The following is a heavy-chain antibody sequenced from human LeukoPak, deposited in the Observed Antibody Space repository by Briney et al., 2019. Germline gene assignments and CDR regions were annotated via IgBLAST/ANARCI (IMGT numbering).Heavy chain of an antibody. CDR2: INPNSGGT. J-gene: IGHJ4*02. Sequence: ASVTVSCKASGYTSTGYYMHWVRQAPGQGLEWMGWINPNSGGTNYAQKFQGRVTMTRDTSISTAYMELSRLRSDDTAVYYCARVSRYGVAAAGTDYWGQGTLVTVSS. CDR3: ARVSRYGVAAAGTDY. CDR1: GYTSTGYY. D-gene: IGHD6-13*01. V-gene: IGHV1-2*02.